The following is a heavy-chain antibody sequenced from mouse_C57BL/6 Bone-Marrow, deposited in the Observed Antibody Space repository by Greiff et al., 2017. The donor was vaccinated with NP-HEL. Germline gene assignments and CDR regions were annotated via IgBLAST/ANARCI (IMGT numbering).Heavy chain of an antibody. CDR1: GYTFTSYW. CDR3: TRDSSYVYYFDY. J-gene: IGHJ2*01. V-gene: IGHV1-5*01. Sequence: EVMLLESGTVLARPGASVKMSCKTSGYTFTSYWMHWVKQRPGQGREWKGAIYPGNSETSYNQKFKGKAKLTAVTSASTAYMELSSLRKEDSAVYYGTRDSSYVYYFDYWGQGTTLTVSS. D-gene: IGHD1-1*01. CDR2: IYPGNSET.